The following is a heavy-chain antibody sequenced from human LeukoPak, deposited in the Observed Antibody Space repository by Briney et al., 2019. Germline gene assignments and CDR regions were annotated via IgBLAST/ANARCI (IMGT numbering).Heavy chain of an antibody. J-gene: IGHJ3*02. V-gene: IGHV4-4*07. Sequence: PSETLSLTCTVSGGSISSYYWSWIRQPAGKGLEWIGRIYTSGTTHYNPSLKSRVTISVDTSKNQFSLKLSSVTAADTAVYYCARGEGGYYYGHAFDIWDQGTMVTVSS. CDR1: GGSISSYY. CDR2: IYTSGTT. D-gene: IGHD3-22*01. CDR3: ARGEGGYYYGHAFDI.